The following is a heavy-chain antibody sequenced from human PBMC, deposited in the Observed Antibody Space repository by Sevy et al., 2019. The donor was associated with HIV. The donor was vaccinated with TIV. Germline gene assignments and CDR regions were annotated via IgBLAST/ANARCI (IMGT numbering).Heavy chain of an antibody. CDR3: ARGTAGVQIF. Sequence: GGSLRLSCAASGFTISRYWMHWVRQAPAKELVWVSRVNTDGYSTNYVDSVKGRFTISRDNAKNTLYLDMKSLRAEDTGIYYCARGTAGVQIFWGQGTLVTVSS. CDR2: VNTDGYST. D-gene: IGHD2-8*01. CDR1: GFTISRYW. J-gene: IGHJ4*02. V-gene: IGHV3-74*01.